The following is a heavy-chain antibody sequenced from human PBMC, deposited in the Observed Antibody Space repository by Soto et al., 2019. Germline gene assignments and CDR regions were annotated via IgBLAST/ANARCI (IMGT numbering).Heavy chain of an antibody. J-gene: IGHJ6*02. D-gene: IGHD4-4*01. CDR1: GGSISNYY. V-gene: IGHV4-4*07. Sequence: SETLSLTCTVSGGSISNYYWTWIRQPAGKGLEWIGRIYSSGSTNYNPSLKSRVTISVDTSKNQFSLKLSSVTAADTAVYYCARDRPGAVTTYGNYYGMDVWGQGTTVTVSS. CDR3: ARDRPGAVTTYGNYYGMDV. CDR2: IYSSGST.